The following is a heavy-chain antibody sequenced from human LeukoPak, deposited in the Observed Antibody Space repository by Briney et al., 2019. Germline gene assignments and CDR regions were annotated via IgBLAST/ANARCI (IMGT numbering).Heavy chain of an antibody. V-gene: IGHV3-64*01. CDR2: TNNNGGST. Sequence: GGSLRLSCAASGFIFSSFTMHWVRQAPGKGLEDVSSTNNNGGSTHYANSVKGRFTISRDDSKNTLYLQMGSLRPEDMAMYYCARATGGWKAFDIWGQGTMVTVSS. D-gene: IGHD1-14*01. J-gene: IGHJ3*02. CDR1: GFIFSSFT. CDR3: ARATGGWKAFDI.